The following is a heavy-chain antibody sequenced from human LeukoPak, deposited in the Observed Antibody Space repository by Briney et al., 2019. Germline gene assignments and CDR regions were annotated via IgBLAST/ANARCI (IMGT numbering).Heavy chain of an antibody. Sequence: GGSLRLSCAASGFTFDDYTMHWVRQAPGKGLEWVSLISWDGGSTYYADSVKGRFTISRDNSKNPLYLQMNSLRTEDTALYYCAKENPTSGSRAFDYWGQGTLVTVSS. V-gene: IGHV3-43*01. CDR3: AKENPTSGSRAFDY. D-gene: IGHD1-26*01. J-gene: IGHJ4*02. CDR1: GFTFDDYT. CDR2: ISWDGGST.